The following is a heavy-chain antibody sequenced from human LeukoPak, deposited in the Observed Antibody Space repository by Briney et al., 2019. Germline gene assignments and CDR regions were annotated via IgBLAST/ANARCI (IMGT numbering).Heavy chain of an antibody. CDR2: ISYDGSNK. CDR1: GFTFSSYG. V-gene: IGHV3-30*18. CDR3: AKGPQWELFPSGYYGMDV. J-gene: IGHJ6*02. D-gene: IGHD1-26*01. Sequence: GGSLRLSCAASGFTFSSYGMHWVRQAPGKGLEWVAVISYDGSNKYYADSVKGRFTISRDNSKNTLYLQMNSLRAEDTAVYYCAKGPQWELFPSGYYGMDVWGQGTTVTVS.